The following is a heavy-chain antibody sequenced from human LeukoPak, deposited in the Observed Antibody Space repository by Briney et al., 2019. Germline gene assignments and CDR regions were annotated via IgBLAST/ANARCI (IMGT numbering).Heavy chain of an antibody. J-gene: IGHJ4*02. V-gene: IGHV4-59*01. CDR1: GGSISSYY. Sequence: SETLSLTCTVSGGSISSYYWSWIRQPPGKGLEWIGYIYYSGSTNYNPSLKSRVTISVDTSKNQFSLKLSSVTAADTAVYYCGRGYRYSYLVFDYWGQGTLGTGSS. CDR3: GRGYRYSYLVFDY. D-gene: IGHD5-18*01. CDR2: IYYSGST.